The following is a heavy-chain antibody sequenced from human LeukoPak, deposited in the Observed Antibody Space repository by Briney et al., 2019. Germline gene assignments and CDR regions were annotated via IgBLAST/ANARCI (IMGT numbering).Heavy chain of an antibody. CDR2: ISYSGST. J-gene: IGHJ3*02. Sequence: SQTLSLTCTVSGGSISSGGYYWSWIRQHPGKGLEWIGYISYSGSTNYNPSLRSRVTISKDTFKNQFSLKLSSVTAADTAVYYCARLCSSTSCYVSFDIWGQGTMVTVSS. CDR3: ARLCSSTSCYVSFDI. D-gene: IGHD2-2*01. CDR1: GGSISSGGYY. V-gene: IGHV4-31*03.